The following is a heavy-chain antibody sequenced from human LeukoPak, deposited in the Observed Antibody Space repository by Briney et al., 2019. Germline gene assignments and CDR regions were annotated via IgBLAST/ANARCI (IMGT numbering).Heavy chain of an antibody. Sequence: SETLSLTRTVSGGSISGYYWSWIRQPSGKGLEWIGRIYTSGSTNYNPSLKSRVTMSVDTSKNQFSLKVSSVTAADTAVYYCARGTEYSSYWFDPWGQGTLVTVSS. V-gene: IGHV4-4*07. CDR2: IYTSGST. CDR1: GGSISGYY. J-gene: IGHJ5*02. CDR3: ARGTEYSSYWFDP. D-gene: IGHD6-6*01.